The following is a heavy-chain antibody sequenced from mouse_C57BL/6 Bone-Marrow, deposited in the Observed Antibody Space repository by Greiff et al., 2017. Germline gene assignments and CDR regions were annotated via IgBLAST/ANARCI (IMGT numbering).Heavy chain of an antibody. J-gene: IGHJ4*01. CDR3: ARYDWYYAMDY. Sequence: EVKLVESGGGLVKPGGSLTLSCAASGFTFSDYGMHWVRQAPEKGLEWVSYISSGSSTIYYADTVKGRFTISRDNAKNTLFLQMTSLRSEDTAMYYCARYDWYYAMDYWGQGTSVTVSS. V-gene: IGHV5-17*01. CDR2: ISSGSSTI. D-gene: IGHD2-12*01. CDR1: GFTFSDYG.